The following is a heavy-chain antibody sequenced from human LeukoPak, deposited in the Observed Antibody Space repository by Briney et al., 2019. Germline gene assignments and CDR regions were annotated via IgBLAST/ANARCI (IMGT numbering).Heavy chain of an antibody. CDR1: GGSISSYY. J-gene: IGHJ5*02. D-gene: IGHD6-13*01. CDR3: ARGKQLALWGLLYNWFDP. V-gene: IGHV4-59*12. CDR2: IYYSGST. Sequence: SETLSLTCTVSGGSISSYYWSWIRQPPGKGLEWIGYIYYSGSTNYNPSLKSRVTISVDTSKNQFSLKLSSVTAADTAVYYCARGKQLALWGLLYNWFDPWGQGTLVTVSS.